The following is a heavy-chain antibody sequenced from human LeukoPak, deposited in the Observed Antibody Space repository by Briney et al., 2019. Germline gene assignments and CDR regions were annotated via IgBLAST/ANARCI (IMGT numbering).Heavy chain of an antibody. Sequence: SQTLSLTCAVSGGSISSGGYSWSWIRQPPGKGLEWIGYIYHSGSTYYNPSLKSRVTISVDTSENQFSLKLNSVTAADTAVYYCARRPPASGADWFDPWGQGTLVTVSS. D-gene: IGHD1-26*01. V-gene: IGHV4-30-2*03. CDR2: IYHSGST. J-gene: IGHJ5*02. CDR3: ARRPPASGADWFDP. CDR1: GGSISSGGYS.